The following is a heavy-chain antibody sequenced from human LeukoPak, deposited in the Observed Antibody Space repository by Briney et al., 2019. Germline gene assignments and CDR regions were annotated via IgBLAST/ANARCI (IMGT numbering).Heavy chain of an antibody. Sequence: GESLKISCKGSGYSFTSYWIGWVRQMPGKGLEWMGIIYPGDSDTRYSPSFQGQVTISADKSISTAYLQWSSLTASDTAMYYCARLSTNFGVVIKGPFDYWGQGTLVTVSS. J-gene: IGHJ4*02. CDR3: ARLSTNFGVVIKGPFDY. D-gene: IGHD3-3*01. CDR1: GYSFTSYW. CDR2: IYPGDSDT. V-gene: IGHV5-51*01.